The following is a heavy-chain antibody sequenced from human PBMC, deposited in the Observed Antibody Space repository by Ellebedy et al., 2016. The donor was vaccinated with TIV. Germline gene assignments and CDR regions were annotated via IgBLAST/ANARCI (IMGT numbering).Heavy chain of an antibody. Sequence: MPSETLSLTCAVSGGAISGNSEWRWVRQAQGKGQEWSGETQHSGRSQYIPSLKSRVFISVDTSKNQFSLKLTSVTAADTAVYYCARTPSPWRVTRVGQYFVYWGQGTLVTVSS. J-gene: IGHJ4*02. D-gene: IGHD3-3*01. CDR3: ARTPSPWRVTRVGQYFVY. CDR2: TQHSGRS. V-gene: IGHV4-4*02. CDR1: GGAISGNSE.